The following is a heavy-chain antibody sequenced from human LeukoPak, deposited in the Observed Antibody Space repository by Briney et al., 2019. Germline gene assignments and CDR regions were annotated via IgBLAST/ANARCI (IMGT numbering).Heavy chain of an antibody. V-gene: IGHV3-33*01. Sequence: GGSLRLSCAASGFTFSSYGMHWVRQAPGKGLERVAVIWYDGSNKYYADSVKGRFTISRDNSKNTLYLQMNSLRAEDTAVYYCARGWKFHYYYYGMDVWGQGTTVTVSS. CDR2: IWYDGSNK. CDR3: ARGWKFHYYYYGMDV. J-gene: IGHJ6*02. D-gene: IGHD1-1*01. CDR1: GFTFSSYG.